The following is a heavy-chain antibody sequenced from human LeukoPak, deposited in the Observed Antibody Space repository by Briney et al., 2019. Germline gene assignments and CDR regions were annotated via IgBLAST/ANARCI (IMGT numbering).Heavy chain of an antibody. CDR1: XASXSSGTYS. Sequence: ETXXLXCXVXXASXSSGTYSWGWMRQPPGKGPEWIGSFSYSGDGYYNSSLKSRVTISMGTSKNQFSLEVTSVTAADTAVYYCWAIVPTNKLDYWGQGTLVTVSS. V-gene: IGHV4-39*01. D-gene: IGHD5-12*01. CDR3: WAIVPTNKLDY. J-gene: IGHJ4*02. CDR2: FSYSGDG.